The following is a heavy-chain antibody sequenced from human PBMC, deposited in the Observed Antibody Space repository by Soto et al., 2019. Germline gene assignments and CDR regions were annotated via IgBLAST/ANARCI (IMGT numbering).Heavy chain of an antibody. J-gene: IGHJ4*02. D-gene: IGHD6-19*01. CDR3: VRSVAVAGLDY. V-gene: IGHV3-30-3*01. CDR1: GFTLSSYS. CDR2: ISYDGNKK. Sequence: QVQLVESGGGVVQPGRSLRLSSAASGFTLSSYSKHWVRQAPGKGLEWVGVISYDGNKKYYRDSVKGRFSISRDTSNNTVHLQMNSLRPEDTAVYYCVRSVAVAGLDYWGQGTLVTVSS.